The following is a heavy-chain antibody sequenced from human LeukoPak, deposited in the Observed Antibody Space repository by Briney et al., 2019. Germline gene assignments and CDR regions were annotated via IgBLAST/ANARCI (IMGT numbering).Heavy chain of an antibody. CDR1: GFSFSSYT. CDR3: ARDSSTTNYYYGMDV. CDR2: VSGNGYTT. D-gene: IGHD2-2*01. V-gene: IGHV3-64*01. J-gene: IGHJ6*02. Sequence: PGGSLRLSCAASGFSFSSYTMRWVRQAPGKGLEYVAAVSGNGYTTYYAKSLKGRFTISRDNSKNTLYLQMGSLRAEDMAVYYCARDSSTTNYYYGMDVWGQGTTVTVSS.